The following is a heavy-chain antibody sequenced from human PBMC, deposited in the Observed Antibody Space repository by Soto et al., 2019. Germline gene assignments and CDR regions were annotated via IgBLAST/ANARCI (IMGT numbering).Heavy chain of an antibody. CDR2: ISYDGSNE. J-gene: IGHJ5*02. D-gene: IGHD6-6*01. V-gene: IGHV3-30*18. CDR3: AKEGSSSSSFDP. CDR1: GFTFSSYG. Sequence: GGSLRLSCAASGFTFSSYGMHWVRQAPGKGLEWVAVISYDGSNEYYADSVKGRFTISRDNSKNTLYLQMNSLRAEDTAVYYCAKEGSSSSSFDPWGQGTLVTVSS.